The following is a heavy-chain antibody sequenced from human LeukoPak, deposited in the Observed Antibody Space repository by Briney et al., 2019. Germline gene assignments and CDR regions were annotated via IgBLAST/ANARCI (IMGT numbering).Heavy chain of an antibody. V-gene: IGHV4-59*13. CDR2: IYYSGST. CDR1: GGSISSYY. J-gene: IGHJ4*02. CDR3: ARYDDYGACFDY. Sequence: PSETLSLTCTVSGGSISSYYWSWLRQPPRKGLVWIGYIYYSGSTNYNPSLKSRVTISVDTSKNQFSLKLSSVTAADTAVYYCARYDDYGACFDYWGQGTLVTVSS. D-gene: IGHD4-17*01.